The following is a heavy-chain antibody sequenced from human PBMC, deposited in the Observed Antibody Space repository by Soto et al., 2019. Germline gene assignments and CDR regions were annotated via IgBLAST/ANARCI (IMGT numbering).Heavy chain of an antibody. CDR2: ISGSGGST. CDR1: GFTFSSYA. CDR3: ARGDIAAAGTGY. D-gene: IGHD6-13*01. Sequence: GGSLRLSCAASGFTFSSYAMSWVRQAPGEGLEWVSAISGSGGSTYYADSVKGRFTISGDNSKNTLYLQMNSLRAEDTAVYYCARGDIAAAGTGYWGQGTLVTVSS. J-gene: IGHJ4*02. V-gene: IGHV3-23*01.